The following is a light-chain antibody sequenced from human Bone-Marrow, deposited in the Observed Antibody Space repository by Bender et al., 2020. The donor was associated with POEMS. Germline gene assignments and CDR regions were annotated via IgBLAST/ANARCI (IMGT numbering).Light chain of an antibody. Sequence: QSALTQPASVSGSPGQSITISCTGSSSDVGGYNYVSWYQHHPGNTPKLMIYDVSNRPSGVSDRFSGSKSGNTASLTISGLQAEDEADYYCSSYTSSNTLVFGGGTKLTVL. V-gene: IGLV2-14*03. CDR3: SSYTSSNTLV. CDR1: SSDVGGYNY. CDR2: DVS. J-gene: IGLJ3*02.